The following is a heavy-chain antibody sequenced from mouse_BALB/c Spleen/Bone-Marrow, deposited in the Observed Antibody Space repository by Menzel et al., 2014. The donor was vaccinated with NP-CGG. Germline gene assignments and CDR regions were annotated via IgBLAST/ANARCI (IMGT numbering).Heavy chain of an antibody. Sequence: VQLQQSGAELVRPGSSVKISCKASGYVFSSYWMNWVKQRPGQGLEWIGQIFPGDGDTNYNGQFKGKATLTADRSSSAAFIRRRRLSYQKSAVYFCAREDIDYESTIDSWG. CDR2: IFPGDGDT. CDR3: AREDIDYESTIDS. D-gene: IGHD2-4*01. CDR1: GYVFSSYW. V-gene: IGHV1-80*01. J-gene: IGHJ4*01.